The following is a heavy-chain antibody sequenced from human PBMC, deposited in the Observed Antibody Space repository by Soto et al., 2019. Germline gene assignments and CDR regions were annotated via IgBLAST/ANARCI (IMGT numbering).Heavy chain of an antibody. CDR2: ISYSGST. Sequence: SETLSLTCTVSGGSISSGDHYWSWIRQPPGKGLEWIAYISYSGSTYYNPSLESRVTMSLQTSKNQFSLNLTSVTAADTAVYYCARLGGVIAASDFDYWGQGALVTVSS. D-gene: IGHD2-15*01. CDR3: ARLGGVIAASDFDY. V-gene: IGHV4-30-4*01. J-gene: IGHJ4*02. CDR1: GGSISSGDHY.